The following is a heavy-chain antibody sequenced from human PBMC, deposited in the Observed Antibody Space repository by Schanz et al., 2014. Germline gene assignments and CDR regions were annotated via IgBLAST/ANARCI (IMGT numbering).Heavy chain of an antibody. Sequence: QVQLVQSGAEVKKPGASVKVSCKAFGYSFTSYYIHWVRQAPGQGLEWMATINPSGGSTSFAQKFQGSVTMTRATSTSTVNMELTSLRSEDTAVYYCARDPYSASYFPSPPLYGLDVWGQGTTVTVSS. D-gene: IGHD1-26*01. J-gene: IGHJ6*02. CDR3: ARDPYSASYFPSPPLYGLDV. V-gene: IGHV1-46*01. CDR2: INPSGGST. CDR1: GYSFTSYY.